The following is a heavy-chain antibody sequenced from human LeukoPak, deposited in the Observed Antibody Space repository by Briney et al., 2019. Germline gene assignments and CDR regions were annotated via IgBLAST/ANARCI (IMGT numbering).Heavy chain of an antibody. CDR2: IYHSGST. CDR3: ARGWSGSYSA. D-gene: IGHD1-26*01. CDR1: GGSISSYY. V-gene: IGHV4-59*12. Sequence: SETLSLTCTVSGGSISSYYWSWIRQPPGKGLEWIGEIYHSGSTNYNPSLKSRVTISVDKSKNQFSLKLSSVTAADTAVYYCARGWSGSYSAWGQGTLVTVSS. J-gene: IGHJ5*02.